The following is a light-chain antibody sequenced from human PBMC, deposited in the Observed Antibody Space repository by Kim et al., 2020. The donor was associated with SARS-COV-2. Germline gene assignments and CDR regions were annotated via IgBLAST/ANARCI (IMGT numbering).Light chain of an antibody. Sequence: QSVLTQPPSLSGAPGQRVTISCTGSSSNIGAGYDVHWYQRVPGTVPRLLIYGNIKRPSGIPDRFSASKSGSSASLAITGLHAEDEAEYFCQLYDTSLRGSVFGGGTQLTVL. CDR1: SSNIGAGYD. CDR2: GNI. CDR3: QLYDTSLRGSV. J-gene: IGLJ2*01. V-gene: IGLV1-40*01.